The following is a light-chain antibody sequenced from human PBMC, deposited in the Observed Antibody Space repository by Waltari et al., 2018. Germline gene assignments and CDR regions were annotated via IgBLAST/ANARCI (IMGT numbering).Light chain of an antibody. CDR1: NIGRKR. Sequence: SYVLTQPPSVSVAPGQTARISCVGNNIGRKRVNWYQQKAGQAPVLVVYDDSARPSGIPERFSGSNSGNTATLTISRVEAGDEADYSCQLWDSSPVFGGGTKLTVL. CDR2: DDS. V-gene: IGLV3-21*02. CDR3: QLWDSSPV. J-gene: IGLJ2*01.